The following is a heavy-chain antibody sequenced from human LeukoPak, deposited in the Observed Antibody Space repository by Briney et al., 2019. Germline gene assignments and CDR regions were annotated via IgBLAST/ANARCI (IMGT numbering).Heavy chain of an antibody. CDR2: IYTSGST. CDR1: GGSISSGSYY. J-gene: IGHJ4*02. V-gene: IGHV4-61*02. Sequence: SETLPLTCTVSGGSISSGSYYWSWIRQPAGKGLEWIGRIYTSGSTNYNPSLKSRATISVDTSKNQFSLKLSSVTAADTAVYYCARDCSTSCYIDYWGQGTLVTVSS. D-gene: IGHD2-2*02. CDR3: ARDCSTSCYIDY.